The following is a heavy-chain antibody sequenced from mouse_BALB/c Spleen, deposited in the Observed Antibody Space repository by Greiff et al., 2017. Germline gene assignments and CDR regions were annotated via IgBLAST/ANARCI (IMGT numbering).Heavy chain of an antibody. V-gene: IGHV5-4*02. CDR1: GFTFSDYY. Sequence: EVKVVESGGGLVKPGGSLKLSCAASGFTFSDYYMYWVRQTPEKRLEWVATISDGGSYTYYPDSVKGRFTISRDNAKNNLYLQMSSLKSEDTAMYYCARDRGVYDYDGRNDWGQGTSVTVSS. J-gene: IGHJ4*01. D-gene: IGHD2-4*01. CDR2: ISDGGSYT. CDR3: ARDRGVYDYDGRND.